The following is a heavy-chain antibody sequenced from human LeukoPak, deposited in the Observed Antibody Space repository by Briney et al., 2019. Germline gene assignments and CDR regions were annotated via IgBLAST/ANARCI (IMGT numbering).Heavy chain of an antibody. CDR2: IYPGDSDT. J-gene: IGHJ4*02. CDR3: ARQSGSYYGGGDFDY. D-gene: IGHD1-26*01. Sequence: GESLKISCKGSGYSFTSYWIGWVRQMPGKGLEWMGIIYPGDSDTRYSPPFQGQVTISADKSISTAYLQWSSLKASDTAMYYCARQSGSYYGGGDFDYWGQGTLVTVSS. CDR1: GYSFTSYW. V-gene: IGHV5-51*01.